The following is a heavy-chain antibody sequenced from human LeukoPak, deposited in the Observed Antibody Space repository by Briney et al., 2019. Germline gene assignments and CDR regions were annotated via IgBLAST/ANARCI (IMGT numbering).Heavy chain of an antibody. CDR1: GFTFSTYA. V-gene: IGHV3-23*01. J-gene: IGHJ4*02. Sequence: GGSLRLSCAASGFTFSTYAMSWVRQAPGKGLEWVSAISGSGGSTYYADSVKGRFSISRDNCKNTLYLQMNSLRAEDTAVYYCAKVTSGSYSPFDYWGQGTLVTVSS. CDR3: AKVTSGSYSPFDY. D-gene: IGHD1-26*01. CDR2: ISGSGGST.